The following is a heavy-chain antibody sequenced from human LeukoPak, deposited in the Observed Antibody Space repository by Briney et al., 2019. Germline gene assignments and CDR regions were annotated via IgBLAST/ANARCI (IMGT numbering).Heavy chain of an antibody. Sequence: GGSLRLSCAASGFTFSNYAMHWVRQAPGKGLEYVSAISSNGGSTYYANSVKGRFTVSRDNSKNTLYLQMGSLRAEDMAVYYCARACSGGSCYDDAFDMWGQGTMVTVSS. CDR1: GFTFSNYA. J-gene: IGHJ3*02. CDR2: ISSNGGST. D-gene: IGHD2-15*01. CDR3: ARACSGGSCYDDAFDM. V-gene: IGHV3-64*01.